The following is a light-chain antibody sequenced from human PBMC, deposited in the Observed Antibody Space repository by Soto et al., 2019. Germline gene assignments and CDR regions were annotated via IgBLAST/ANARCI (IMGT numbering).Light chain of an antibody. Sequence: QSALTQPPSVSAAPGQKVTISCSGSSSNIGNNYVSWYQQLPGTAPKLLISDNNKRPSGIPDRFSGSKSGTSATLGITGLQTGDEADYYCGTWDSSLSVGVFGGGTKLTVL. CDR1: SSNIGNNY. CDR3: GTWDSSLSVGV. CDR2: DNN. V-gene: IGLV1-51*01. J-gene: IGLJ3*02.